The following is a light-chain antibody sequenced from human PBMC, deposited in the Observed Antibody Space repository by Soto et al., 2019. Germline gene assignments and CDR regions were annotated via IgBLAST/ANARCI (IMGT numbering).Light chain of an antibody. CDR2: GAT. CDR1: QSISGSY. CDR3: QQFNSYPIT. V-gene: IGKV3-20*01. J-gene: IGKJ5*01. Sequence: EIVLTQSPGTLSLSPGERVTLSCRASQSISGSYLAWYQQKRGQAPRLLVYGATTRATGIPDRFSGSGSGTEFTLTISGLQPDDFATYFCQQFNSYPITFGQGTRLENK.